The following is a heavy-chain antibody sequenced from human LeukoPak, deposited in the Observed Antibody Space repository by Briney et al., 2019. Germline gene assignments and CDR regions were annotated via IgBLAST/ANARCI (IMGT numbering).Heavy chain of an antibody. CDR1: GFTFSSYA. J-gene: IGHJ4*02. V-gene: IGHV3-23*01. Sequence: PGGSLRLSCAASGFTFSSYAMSWVRQAPGKGLEWVSAISGSGGSTYYADSVKGRFTISRDNSKNTLYLQMNSLRAEDMAVYYCAKEILGYCSGGSCHSWGQGTLVTVSS. D-gene: IGHD2-15*01. CDR2: ISGSGGST. CDR3: AKEILGYCSGGSCHS.